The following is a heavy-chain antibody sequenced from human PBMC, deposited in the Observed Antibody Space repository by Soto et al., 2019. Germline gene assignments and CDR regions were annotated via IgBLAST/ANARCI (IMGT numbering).Heavy chain of an antibody. J-gene: IGHJ3*02. Sequence: QVQLQESGPGLVKPSETLSLTCTVSGGSISSYYWNWIRQPPGKGLEWIAYIYYSGSTNYNPSLKSRVTTSLDTSKNQFSLKLRSVTAADTAVYYCARELRGFDIWGQGTMVTVSS. CDR2: IYYSGST. CDR3: ARELRGFDI. CDR1: GGSISSYY. V-gene: IGHV4-59*01. D-gene: IGHD4-17*01.